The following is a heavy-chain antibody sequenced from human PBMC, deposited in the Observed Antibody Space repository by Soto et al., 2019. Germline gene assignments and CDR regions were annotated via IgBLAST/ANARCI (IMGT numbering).Heavy chain of an antibody. CDR3: ARVPLPNCSGGTCQPWWFAP. Sequence: ASVKVSFKTSGYSFNAYGITWVRQAPGQGLEWLGWISGYNGYTTYAQKFQGRVTMTTDTSTGTAYVELSNLRSDDTAVFYCARVPLPNCSGGTCQPWWFAPCGQGTLVTGSS. V-gene: IGHV1-18*01. J-gene: IGHJ5*02. CDR1: GYSFNAYG. D-gene: IGHD2-15*01. CDR2: ISGYNGYT.